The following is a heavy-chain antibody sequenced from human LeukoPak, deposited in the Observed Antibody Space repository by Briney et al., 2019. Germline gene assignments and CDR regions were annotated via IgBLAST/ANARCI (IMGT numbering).Heavy chain of an antibody. CDR1: GGSISSSSYY. CDR3: ARDQSAYYDYVWGSYRRMTYYFDY. CDR2: IYYSGST. J-gene: IGHJ4*02. Sequence: NPSETLSLTCTVSGGSISSSSYYWGWIRQPPGKGLEWIGSIYYSGSTYYNPSLKSRVTISVDTSKNQFSLKLSSVTAADTAVYYCARDQSAYYDYVWGSYRRMTYYFDYWGQGTLVTVSS. V-gene: IGHV4-39*02. D-gene: IGHD3-16*02.